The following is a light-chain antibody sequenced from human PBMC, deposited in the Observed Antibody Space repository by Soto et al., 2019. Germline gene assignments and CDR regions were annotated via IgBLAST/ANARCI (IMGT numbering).Light chain of an antibody. V-gene: IGKV1-9*01. Sequence: DIHFTLSPSFLSSSVGDRVSISCRASHGISSYVGWYQQKPGTAPNLLIYDASTSHSGVQTMFSGGGSGTDFTLTISSLQPEDFATYYCQQVNVYPSTFGGGTKVDIK. CDR3: QQVNVYPST. J-gene: IGKJ4*01. CDR2: DAS. CDR1: HGISSY.